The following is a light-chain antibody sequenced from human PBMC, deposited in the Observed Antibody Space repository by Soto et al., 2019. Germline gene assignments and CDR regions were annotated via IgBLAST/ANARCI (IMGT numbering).Light chain of an antibody. CDR2: DVS. J-gene: IGLJ2*01. CDR1: SSDVGGYNY. V-gene: IGLV2-11*01. Sequence: QSALTKPRSVSGSPGQSVTISCTGTSSDVGGYNYVSWYQQHPGKAPKLMIYDVSKRPSGVPDRFSGSKSGNKASLTISGLQAEDEADYYCCSYAGSYTLVFGGGTKLTVL. CDR3: CSYAGSYTLV.